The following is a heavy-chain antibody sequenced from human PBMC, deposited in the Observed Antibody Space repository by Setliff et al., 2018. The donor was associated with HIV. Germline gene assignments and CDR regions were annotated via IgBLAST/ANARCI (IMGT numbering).Heavy chain of an antibody. V-gene: IGHV4-38-2*01. J-gene: IGHJ5*02. CDR2: IFHSGST. Sequence: SETLSLTCAVSGYSIRSGYYWGWIRQSPGKGLEWIGSIFHSGSTYTSPSLRSRVTMSVDTSKNQFSLNLNSVTAADTAVYYCARWMTSRINRRHLRGDWFNPWGQGSLVTVSS. D-gene: IGHD1-1*01. CDR3: ARWMTSRINRRHLRGDWFNP. CDR1: GYSIRSGYY.